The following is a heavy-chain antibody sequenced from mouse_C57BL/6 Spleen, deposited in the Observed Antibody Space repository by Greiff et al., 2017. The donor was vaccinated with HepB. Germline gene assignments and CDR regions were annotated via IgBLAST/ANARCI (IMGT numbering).Heavy chain of an antibody. CDR2: IYPGDGDT. CDR1: GYAFSSYW. Sequence: QVQLKESGAELVKPGASVKISCKASGYAFSSYWMNWVKQRPGKGLEWIGQIYPGDGDTNYNGKFKGKATLTADKSSSTAYMQLSSLTSEDSAVYVCATLYYGSSSFDYWGQGTTLTVSS. V-gene: IGHV1-80*01. J-gene: IGHJ2*01. CDR3: ATLYYGSSSFDY. D-gene: IGHD1-1*01.